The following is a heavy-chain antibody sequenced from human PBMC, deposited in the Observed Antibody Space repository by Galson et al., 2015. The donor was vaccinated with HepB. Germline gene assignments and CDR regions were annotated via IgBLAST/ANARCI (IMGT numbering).Heavy chain of an antibody. CDR2: IDPSDSYT. V-gene: IGHV5-10-1*01. D-gene: IGHD3-22*01. CDR1: GYSFTSYW. CDR3: ARLPPTMIVVVTAGMDV. Sequence: QSGAEVKKPGESLRISCKGSGYSFTSYWISWVRQMPGKGLEWMGRIDPSDSYTNYSPSFQGHVTISADKSISTAYLQWSSLKASDTAMYYCARLPPTMIVVVTAGMDVWGQGTTVTVSS. J-gene: IGHJ6*02.